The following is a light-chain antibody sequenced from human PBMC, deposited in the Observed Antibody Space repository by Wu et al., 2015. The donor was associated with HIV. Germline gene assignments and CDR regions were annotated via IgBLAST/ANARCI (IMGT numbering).Light chain of an antibody. J-gene: IGKJ1*01. Sequence: EIVLTQSPGTLSLSPGERATFSCRASQTITSSYLAWHQQKPGQAPRLIMYAASTRAPGIPDRFSGSESGADFTLTISRLEPADFAVYYCQQYDDSPPTFGQGTKVEVK. CDR3: QQYDDSPPT. V-gene: IGKV3-20*01. CDR2: AAS. CDR1: QTITSSY.